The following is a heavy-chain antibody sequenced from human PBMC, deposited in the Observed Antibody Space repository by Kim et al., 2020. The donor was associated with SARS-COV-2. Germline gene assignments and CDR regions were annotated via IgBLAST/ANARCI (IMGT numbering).Heavy chain of an antibody. D-gene: IGHD2-2*01. J-gene: IGHJ6*03. CDR3: ARALYCSSTSCQYYYMDV. CDR1: GGSISSYY. Sequence: SETLSLTCTVSGGSISSYYWSWIRQPPGKGLEWIGYIYYSGSTNYNPSLKSRVTISVDTSKNQFSLKLSSVTAADTAVYYCARALYCSSTSCQYYYMDVWRKGTTVTVSS. CDR2: IYYSGST. V-gene: IGHV4-59*08.